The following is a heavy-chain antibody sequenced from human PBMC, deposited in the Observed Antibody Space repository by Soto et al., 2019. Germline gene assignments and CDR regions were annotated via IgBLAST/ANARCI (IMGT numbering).Heavy chain of an antibody. CDR2: IYYSGST. V-gene: IGHV4-39*01. CDR1: GGSISSSSYY. CDR3: AGFMVRGVIIKRSLDY. Sequence: SETLSLTCTVSGGSISSSSYYWGWIRQPPGKGLEWIGSIYYSGSTYYNPSLKSRVTISVDTSKNQFSLKLSSVTAADTAVYYCAGFMVRGVIIKRSLDYWGQGTLVTVSS. D-gene: IGHD3-10*01. J-gene: IGHJ4*02.